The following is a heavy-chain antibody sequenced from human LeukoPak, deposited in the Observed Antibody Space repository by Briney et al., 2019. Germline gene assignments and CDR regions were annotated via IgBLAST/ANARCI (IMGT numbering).Heavy chain of an antibody. V-gene: IGHV4-4*07. CDR2: IYTSGST. D-gene: IGHD3-10*01. CDR3: ARGSGSYYYPGYFDY. Sequence: SDSLSLTYPVAGGSISSYYWSWIRQHAGKGLEWIGRIYTSGSTNYNPSLKRRVTMSVDTSKNQFSLKLSSVTAADTAVYYCARGSGSYYYPGYFDYWGQGTLVTVSS. J-gene: IGHJ4*02. CDR1: GGSISSYY.